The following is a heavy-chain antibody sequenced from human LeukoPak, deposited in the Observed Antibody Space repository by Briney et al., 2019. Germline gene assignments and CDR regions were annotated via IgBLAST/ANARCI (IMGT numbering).Heavy chain of an antibody. Sequence: PGGSLRLSCAASGFTFSSYAMSWVRQAPGKGLEWVSAISDSGGSTYYADSVKGRFTISRDNSKDTLYLQMNSLRAEDTAVYYCAKGKSGSYSALFDYWGQGTLVTVSS. CDR1: GFTFSSYA. CDR2: ISDSGGST. V-gene: IGHV3-23*01. CDR3: AKGKSGSYSALFDY. D-gene: IGHD1-26*01. J-gene: IGHJ4*02.